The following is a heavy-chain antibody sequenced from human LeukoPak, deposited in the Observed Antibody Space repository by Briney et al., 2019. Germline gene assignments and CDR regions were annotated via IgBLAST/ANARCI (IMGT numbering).Heavy chain of an antibody. CDR1: GFTFSDHY. CDR2: TRNKANSYTT. J-gene: IGHJ4*02. D-gene: IGHD3-16*01. V-gene: IGHV3-72*01. CDR3: ARDWGAYYFDY. Sequence: PGGSLRLSCAASGFTFSDHYMDWVRQTPGKGLEWVGRTRNKANSYTTEYAASVKGRFTISRDDSKNSLYLQMNSLKTEDTAVYYCARDWGAYYFDYWGQGTLVTVSS.